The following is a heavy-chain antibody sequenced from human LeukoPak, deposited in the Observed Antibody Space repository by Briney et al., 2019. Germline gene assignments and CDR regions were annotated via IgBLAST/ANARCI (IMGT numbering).Heavy chain of an antibody. V-gene: IGHV3-64*01. CDR3: ARDPIYCSGGSCYSVVHGYFDY. Sequence: PGGSLRLSCAAPGFTFSSYTMHWVCQAPGKGLEYVSAISSNRGITYYANSVKGSFTISRDNSKNTLYLQMGSLRAEDMAVYYCARDPIYCSGGSCYSVVHGYFDYWGQGTLVTVSS. J-gene: IGHJ4*02. D-gene: IGHD2-15*01. CDR2: ISSNRGIT. CDR1: GFTFSSYT.